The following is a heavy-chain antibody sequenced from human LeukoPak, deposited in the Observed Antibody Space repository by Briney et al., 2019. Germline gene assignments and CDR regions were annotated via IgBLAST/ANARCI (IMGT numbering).Heavy chain of an antibody. D-gene: IGHD3-22*01. CDR1: GGSIRSYF. CDR3: ARVGGDNYYDSSGSDAFDI. J-gene: IGHJ3*02. Sequence: PSETLSLTCTVSGGSIRSYFWSWIRQPAGKGLEWIGRIHTSGSTNYNPSLKSRVTISVDTSKNQFSLKLSSVTAADTAVYYCARVGGDNYYDSSGSDAFDIWGQGTMVTVSS. V-gene: IGHV4-4*07. CDR2: IHTSGST.